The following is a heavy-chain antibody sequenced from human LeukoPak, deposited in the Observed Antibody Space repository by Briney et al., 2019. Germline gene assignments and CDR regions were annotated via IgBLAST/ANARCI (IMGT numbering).Heavy chain of an antibody. CDR2: TFYRSKWYN. J-gene: IGHJ5*02. CDR1: GDSVSSDSAA. V-gene: IGHV6-1*01. CDR3: ARDREYCSSTSCLIVGPQHNWFDP. Sequence: SQTLSLTCAISGDSVSSDSAAWNWIRQSPSRGLEWLGRTFYRSKWYNDYAVSVKSRITINPDTSKNQFSLKLSSVTAADTAVYYCARDREYCSSTSCLIVGPQHNWFDPWGQGTLVTVSS. D-gene: IGHD2-2*01.